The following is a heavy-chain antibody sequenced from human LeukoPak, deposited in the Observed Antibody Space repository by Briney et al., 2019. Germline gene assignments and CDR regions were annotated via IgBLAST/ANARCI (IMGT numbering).Heavy chain of an antibody. CDR1: GYTFTSYG. J-gene: IGHJ5*01. D-gene: IGHD6-19*01. Sequence: ASVKVSCKASGYTFTSYGISWVRQAPGQGLEWMGWISAYNGNTNYAQKLQGRVTMTTDTSTSTAYMELRSLRSDDTAVYYCARVALYSSGWYEGLNWFDSWGQGTLVTVSS. V-gene: IGHV1-18*01. CDR2: ISAYNGNT. CDR3: ARVALYSSGWYEGLNWFDS.